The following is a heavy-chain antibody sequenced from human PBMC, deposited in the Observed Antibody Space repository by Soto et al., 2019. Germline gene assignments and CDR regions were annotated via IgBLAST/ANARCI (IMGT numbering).Heavy chain of an antibody. D-gene: IGHD2-15*01. CDR2: INPSGGST. Sequence: GASVKVSCKASGYTFTSYYMHWVRQAPGQGLEWMGIINPSGGSTSYAQKFQGRVTMTRDTSTSTVYMELSSLRSEDTAVYYCARDSGPTPEIGAFAIWGQGTMVTVSS. CDR1: GYTFTSYY. CDR3: ARDSGPTPEIGAFAI. J-gene: IGHJ3*02. V-gene: IGHV1-46*01.